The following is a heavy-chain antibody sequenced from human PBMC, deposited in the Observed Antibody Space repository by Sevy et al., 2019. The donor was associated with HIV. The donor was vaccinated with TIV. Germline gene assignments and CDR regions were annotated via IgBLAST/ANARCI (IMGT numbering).Heavy chain of an antibody. V-gene: IGHV3-66*02. J-gene: IGHJ4*02. D-gene: IGHD6-19*01. CDR2: IFSSGSR. Sequence: GGSLRLSCAISGFTVNDKYIIWVRQAPGKGLEWVSVIFSSGSRYYADSAKGRFTISRDNSKNTVDLQMNSVRAEDTAVYYCVSLFLSYRSGRSYFDYWGQGTLVTVSS. CDR3: VSLFLSYRSGRSYFDY. CDR1: GFTVNDKY.